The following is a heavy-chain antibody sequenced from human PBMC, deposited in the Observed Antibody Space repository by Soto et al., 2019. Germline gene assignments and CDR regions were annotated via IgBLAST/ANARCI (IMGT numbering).Heavy chain of an antibody. D-gene: IGHD3-22*01. V-gene: IGHV4-39*07. CDR2: IHYSVNT. CDR3: AREATITMIVVAETFDI. Sequence: SETLSLTCTVSGASVSSTSYYWGWIRQPPGKGLDWIGSIHYSVNTKYNPSLESRVTISVDKSKNQFYLNLSSVTAADTAVYYCAREATITMIVVAETFDIWGQGTRVTVS. CDR1: GASVSSTSYY. J-gene: IGHJ3*02.